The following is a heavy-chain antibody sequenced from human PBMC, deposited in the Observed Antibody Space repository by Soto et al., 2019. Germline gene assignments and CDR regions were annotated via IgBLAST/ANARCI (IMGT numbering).Heavy chain of an antibody. CDR2: IYWDDDK. CDR3: AYLPCSAGRCYWFSFSGMDV. Sequence: QITLKESGPTLVKPTQTLTLTCTFSGFSLSTSGVGVAWIRQPPGKALEWLALIYWDDDKRYRPSLESRLTITKDTSKNQVVLTMTNMDSVDTATYYWAYLPCSAGRCYWFSFSGMDVWGHGTTVTVSS. D-gene: IGHD2-15*01. CDR1: GFSLSTSGVG. J-gene: IGHJ6*02. V-gene: IGHV2-5*02.